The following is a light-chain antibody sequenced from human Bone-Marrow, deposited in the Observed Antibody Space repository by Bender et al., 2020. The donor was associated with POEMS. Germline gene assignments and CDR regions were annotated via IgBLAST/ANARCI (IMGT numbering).Light chain of an antibody. CDR3: ISYTRSTTVGGYFV. Sequence: QSALTQPASVSGSPGQSITISCTGTSSDVGAYNYVSWFQQHPGEAPKLMVYDVTHRSSGVSTRFSGSKSGNTASLTISGLQAEDGADYYCISYTRSTTVGGYFVFGTGTKVTVL. J-gene: IGLJ1*01. CDR1: SSDVGAYNY. V-gene: IGLV2-14*03. CDR2: DVT.